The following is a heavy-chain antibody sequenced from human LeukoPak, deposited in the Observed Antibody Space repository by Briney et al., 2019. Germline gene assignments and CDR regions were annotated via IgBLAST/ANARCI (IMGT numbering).Heavy chain of an antibody. Sequence: SETLSLTCAVSGGSISSSNWWSWVRQPPGKGLEWIGEIYHSGSTNYNPSLKSRVTISVDKSKNQFSLKLSSVTAADTAVYYCASVNPVGATTGYRGWLDYWGQGTLVTVSS. D-gene: IGHD1-26*01. V-gene: IGHV4-4*02. CDR1: GGSISSSNW. J-gene: IGHJ4*02. CDR3: ASVNPVGATTGYRGWLDY. CDR2: IYHSGST.